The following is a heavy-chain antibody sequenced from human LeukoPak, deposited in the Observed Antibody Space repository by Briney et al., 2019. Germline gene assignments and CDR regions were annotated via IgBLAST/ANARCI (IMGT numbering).Heavy chain of an antibody. CDR2: IYSGRTT. V-gene: IGHV3-53*01. CDR3: ASLEEGPSDGR. J-gene: IGHJ4*02. Sequence: GGSLRLSCEVSGFPVRSRYMTWVRQPPGKGLECVAVIYSGRTTYHIDSVKGRFTISRDIYKSTMYLEMNNLRVEDTAIYYCASLEEGPSDGRWGQGTLVTVSS. D-gene: IGHD3-3*01. CDR1: GFPVRSRY.